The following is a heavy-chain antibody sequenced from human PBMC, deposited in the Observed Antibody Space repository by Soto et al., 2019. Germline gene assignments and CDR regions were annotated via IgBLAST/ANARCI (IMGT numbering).Heavy chain of an antibody. CDR1: GYTFTSYG. D-gene: IGHD3-10*01. CDR3: ARWLGFGELYYYGMDV. V-gene: IGHV1-18*01. Sequence: ASVKVSCKASGYTFTSYGISWVRQAPGQGLEWMGWISAYNGNTNYAQKLQGRVTMTTDTSTSTAYMELRSLRSDDTAVYYCARWLGFGELYYYGMDVWGQGTTVTVSS. J-gene: IGHJ6*02. CDR2: ISAYNGNT.